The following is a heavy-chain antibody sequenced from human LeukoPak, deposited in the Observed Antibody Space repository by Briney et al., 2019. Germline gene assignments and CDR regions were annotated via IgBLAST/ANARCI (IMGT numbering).Heavy chain of an antibody. CDR2: ISYDGSNK. CDR1: GFTFSSYG. J-gene: IGHJ4*02. D-gene: IGHD2-2*02. Sequence: GGSLRLSCAASGFTFSSYGMHWVRQAPGKGLEWVAVISYDGSNKYYADSVKGRFTISRDNSKNTLCLQMNSLRAEDTAVYYCAKVRIGCSSTSCYRGYYFDYWGQGTLVTVSS. V-gene: IGHV3-30*18. CDR3: AKVRIGCSSTSCYRGYYFDY.